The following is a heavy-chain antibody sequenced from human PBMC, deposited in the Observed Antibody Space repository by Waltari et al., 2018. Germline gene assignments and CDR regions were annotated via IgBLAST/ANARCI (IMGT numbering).Heavy chain of an antibody. Sequence: EVQLVESGGGIVQRGGSLRISCEAAGFTLSSDWMHWVRQVPGKGLVWVGRITGDGSGTTYAASVKGRFTISRDNAKNTLFLQMNSLRDEDTAVYYCARYVVVTAGDYWGQGTLVAVSS. D-gene: IGHD2-21*02. J-gene: IGHJ4*02. CDR1: GFTLSSDW. V-gene: IGHV3-74*03. CDR2: ITGDGSGT. CDR3: ARYVVVTAGDY.